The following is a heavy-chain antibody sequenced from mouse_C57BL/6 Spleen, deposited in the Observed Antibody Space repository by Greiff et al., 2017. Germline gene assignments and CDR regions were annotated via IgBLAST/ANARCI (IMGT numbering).Heavy chain of an antibody. CDR3: TGEFYGRDY. CDR2: IRLKSDNYAT. D-gene: IGHD1-1*01. Sequence: EVKLMESGGGLVQPGGSMKLSCVASGFTFSNYWMNWVRQSPEKGLEWVAQIRLKSDNYATHYAESVKGRFTISRDDSKSSVYLQMNNLRAEDTGIYYCTGEFYGRDYWGQGTTLTVSS. J-gene: IGHJ2*01. CDR1: GFTFSNYW. V-gene: IGHV6-3*01.